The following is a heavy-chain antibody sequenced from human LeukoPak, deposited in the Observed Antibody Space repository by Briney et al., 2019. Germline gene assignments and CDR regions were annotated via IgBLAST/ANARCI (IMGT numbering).Heavy chain of an antibody. Sequence: PGGSLRLSCAASGFTFSSYGMYWVRQAPGKGLEWVAVIWYDGSNKYYADSVKGRFTISRDNSKNTLYLQMNSLRAEDTAVYYCAREYYDSSGYFDYWGQGTLVTVSS. J-gene: IGHJ4*02. CDR2: IWYDGSNK. CDR1: GFTFSSYG. D-gene: IGHD3-22*01. CDR3: AREYYDSSGYFDY. V-gene: IGHV3-33*01.